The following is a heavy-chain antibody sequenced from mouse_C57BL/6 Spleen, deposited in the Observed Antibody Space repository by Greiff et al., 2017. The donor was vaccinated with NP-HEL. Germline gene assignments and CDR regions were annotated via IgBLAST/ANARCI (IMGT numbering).Heavy chain of an antibody. J-gene: IGHJ2*01. CDR2: INYDGSST. Sequence: EVMLVESEGGLVQPGSSMKLSCTASGFTFSDYYMAWVRQVPEKGLEWVANINYDGSSTYYLDSLKSRFIISRDNAKNILYLQMSSLKSEDTATYYCARKGSGYGYFDYWGQGTTLTVSS. D-gene: IGHD3-2*02. CDR1: GFTFSDYY. CDR3: ARKGSGYGYFDY. V-gene: IGHV5-16*01.